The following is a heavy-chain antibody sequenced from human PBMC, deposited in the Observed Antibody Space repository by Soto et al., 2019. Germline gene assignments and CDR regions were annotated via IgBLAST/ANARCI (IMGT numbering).Heavy chain of an antibody. D-gene: IGHD6-19*01. V-gene: IGHV6-1*01. CDR3: ARASSGWFWGYYYYGMDV. J-gene: IGHJ6*02. CDR2: TYYRSKWYN. Sequence: SQTLSLTCAISGDSVSSNSAAWNWIRQPPSRGLEWLGRTYYRSKWYNDYAVSVKSRITINPDTSKNQFSLQLNSVTPEDTAVYYCARASSGWFWGYYYYGMDVWGQGTTVTVSS. CDR1: GDSVSSNSAA.